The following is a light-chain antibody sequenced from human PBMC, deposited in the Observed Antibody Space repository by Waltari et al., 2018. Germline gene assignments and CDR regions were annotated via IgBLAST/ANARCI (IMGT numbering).Light chain of an antibody. J-gene: IGLJ1*01. Sequence: QSALIQPRAVSRSPGQSVIIPCPGASSDVGAYDYVSWYQQHPGKAPTLIIYDVNNRPAGVPDRFSGSKSGNTASLTISGLQAEDEADYYCCSYAGNYATYVFGTGTKLT. CDR3: CSYAGNYATYV. V-gene: IGLV2-11*01. CDR2: DVN. CDR1: SSDVGAYDY.